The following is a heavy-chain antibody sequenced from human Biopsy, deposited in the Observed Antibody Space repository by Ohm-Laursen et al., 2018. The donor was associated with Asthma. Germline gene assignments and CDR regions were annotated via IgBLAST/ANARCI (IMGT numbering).Heavy chain of an antibody. CDR2: INSVFGTT. D-gene: IGHD2-2*01. Sequence: SSVKVSCKSLGGTFNTYVIGWVRQAPGQGLEWMGGINSVFGTTTYPQRFQDRVTVTADDSTSTVYMELSSLRSEDTAVYYCARKAGSCISRTCYSLDFWGQGTLVTVSS. CDR3: ARKAGSCISRTCYSLDF. J-gene: IGHJ4*02. CDR1: GGTFNTYV. V-gene: IGHV1-69*01.